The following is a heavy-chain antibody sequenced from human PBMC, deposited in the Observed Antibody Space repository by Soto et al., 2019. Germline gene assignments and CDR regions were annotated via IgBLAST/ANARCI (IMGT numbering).Heavy chain of an antibody. CDR1: GGSFSGYY. J-gene: IGHJ4*02. D-gene: IGHD2-2*01. CDR2: INHSGST. CDR3: ARGWLAFPGGFVVVPAAIYFDY. Sequence: QVQLQQWGAGLLKPSETLSLTCAVYGGSFSGYYWSWVRQPPGKGLEWIGEINHSGSTNYNPSLKCRVTTSVETSKNHFDQKLSSVVAADTPVYYCARGWLAFPGGFVVVPAAIYFDYWGQGTLVNVSS. V-gene: IGHV4-34*01.